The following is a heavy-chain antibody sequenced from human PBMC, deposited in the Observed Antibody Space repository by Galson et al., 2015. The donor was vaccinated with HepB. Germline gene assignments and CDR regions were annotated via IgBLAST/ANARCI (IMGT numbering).Heavy chain of an antibody. CDR2: FYPDNSNA. Sequence: QSGAEVKKPGESLKISCKGSGYNFTNYWIGWVRQAPGKGLEWMGTFYPDNSNARCSPSFQGQVTMSADKSISTAYLQWSGLKASDTAMYYCARRGVGLAPPHYWGQRTLVTVSS. CDR1: GYNFTNYW. D-gene: IGHD3/OR15-3a*01. CDR3: ARRGVGLAPPHY. V-gene: IGHV5-51*01. J-gene: IGHJ4*02.